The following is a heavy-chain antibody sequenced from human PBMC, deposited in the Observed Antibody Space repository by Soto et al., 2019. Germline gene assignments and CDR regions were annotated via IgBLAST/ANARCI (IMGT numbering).Heavy chain of an antibody. V-gene: IGHV1-18*04. J-gene: IGHJ6*02. D-gene: IGHD6-13*01. CDR1: RYTFTSYG. CDR2: ISAYNGNT. CDR3: ASGTLSWYGMDV. Sequence: GASVKGSCTASRYTFTSYGISWVRHAPGQGLEWMGWISAYNGNTNYAQKLQGRVTMTTDTSTSTAYMELRSLRSDDTAVHHCASGTLSWYGMDVWGQGTTVTVSS.